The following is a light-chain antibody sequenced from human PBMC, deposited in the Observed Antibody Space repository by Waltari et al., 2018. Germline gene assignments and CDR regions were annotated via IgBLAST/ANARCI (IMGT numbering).Light chain of an antibody. V-gene: IGLV8-61*01. CDR2: KAD. CDR1: SGSLSITSY. Sequence: QTVVTQEPSLSVSTGGTVTLTCALSSGSLSITSYASWYQQTPGQSPRTPVYKADSRSSGVPDRFSGSILRNKAALTITGAQADDESDYYCLLYMGSGIWVFGGGTKLTVL. CDR3: LLYMGSGIWV. J-gene: IGLJ3*02.